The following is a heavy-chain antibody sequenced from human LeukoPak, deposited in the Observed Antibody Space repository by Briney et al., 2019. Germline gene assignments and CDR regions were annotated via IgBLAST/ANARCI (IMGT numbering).Heavy chain of an antibody. J-gene: IGHJ4*02. Sequence: GGSLRLSCAASGFTFSSYAMSWVRQAPGKGLEWVSAISGSGGSTYYADSVKGRFTISRDNSKNTLYLQMNSLRAEDTAVYYCAKAGGYCSSTSCYEVDYWGQGTLVTVSS. CDR3: AKAGGYCSSTSCYEVDY. D-gene: IGHD2-2*01. V-gene: IGHV3-23*01. CDR2: ISGSGGST. CDR1: GFTFSSYA.